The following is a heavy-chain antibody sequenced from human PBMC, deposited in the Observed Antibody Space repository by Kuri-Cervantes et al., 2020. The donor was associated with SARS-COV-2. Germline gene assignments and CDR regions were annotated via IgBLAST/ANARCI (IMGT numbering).Heavy chain of an antibody. CDR2: IRYDGSNK. CDR1: GFTFSSYG. J-gene: IGHJ5*01. D-gene: IGHD6-19*01. V-gene: IGHV3-30*02. CDR3: TREMGGWKEFDS. Sequence: GGSLRLSCAASGFTFSSYGMHWVRQAPGKGLEWVAFIRYDGSNKYYADSVKGRFTISRDNSKNTLYLQMGSLRVEDMAVYYCTREMGGWKEFDSWGQGTLVTVSS.